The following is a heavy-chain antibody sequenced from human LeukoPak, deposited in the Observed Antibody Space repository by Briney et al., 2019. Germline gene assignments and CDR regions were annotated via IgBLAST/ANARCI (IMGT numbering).Heavy chain of an antibody. CDR3: AIRFIAAPGSQAKSGRAGVDY. D-gene: IGHD6-6*01. CDR2: IIPIFGTA. J-gene: IGHJ4*02. Sequence: SVKVSCKASGGTFSSYAISWVRQAPGQGLEWMGGIIPIFGTANYAQKFQGRVTITADESTSTAYMELSSLRSEDTAVYYCAIRFIAAPGSQAKSGRAGVDYWGQGTLVTVSS. CDR1: GGTFSSYA. V-gene: IGHV1-69*01.